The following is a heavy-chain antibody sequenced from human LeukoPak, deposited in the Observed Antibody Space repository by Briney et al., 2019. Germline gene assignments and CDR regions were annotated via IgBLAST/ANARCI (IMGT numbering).Heavy chain of an antibody. CDR2: IKRETDGGTT. D-gene: IGHD3-16*01. CDR3: TAGEGFTDFDS. V-gene: IGHV3-15*01. Sequence: GGSLRLSCAASGFSFSNAWMNWVRQAPGKGLEWVGRIKRETDGGTTAYTAPVKGRFSISRDDSKNTVFLQMGSLKTEDTAVYYCTAGEGFTDFDSWGQGTLVTVSS. CDR1: GFSFSNAW. J-gene: IGHJ4*02.